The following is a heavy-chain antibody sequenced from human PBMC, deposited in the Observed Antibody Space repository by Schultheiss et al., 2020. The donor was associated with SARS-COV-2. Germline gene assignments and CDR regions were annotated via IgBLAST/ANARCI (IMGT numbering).Heavy chain of an antibody. D-gene: IGHD5-18*01. CDR1: GGSFSGYY. Sequence: SETLSLTCAVYGGSFSGYYWSWIRQPPGKGLEWIGNVYFSGSTNYNPSLKSRVTISVDTSKNQFSLKLSSVTAADTAVYYCARGRSDTAMVHHYYYGMDVWGQGTTVTVSS. CDR2: VYFSGST. V-gene: IGHV4-59*12. CDR3: ARGRSDTAMVHHYYYGMDV. J-gene: IGHJ6*02.